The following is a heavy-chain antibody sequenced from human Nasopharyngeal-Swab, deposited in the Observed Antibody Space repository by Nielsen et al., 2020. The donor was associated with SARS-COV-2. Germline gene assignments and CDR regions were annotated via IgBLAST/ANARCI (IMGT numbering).Heavy chain of an antibody. V-gene: IGHV4-39*01. J-gene: IGHJ4*02. Sequence: SETLSLTCTVSGGSISSSSYYWGSIRQPPGKGLEWIGSIYYSGSTYYNPSLKSRVTISVDTSKNQFSLKLSSVTAADTAVYYCALRSTSRLYLPGGGYFDYWGQGTLVTVSS. CDR2: IYYSGST. CDR1: GGSISSSSYY. D-gene: IGHD2-2*01. CDR3: ALRSTSRLYLPGGGYFDY.